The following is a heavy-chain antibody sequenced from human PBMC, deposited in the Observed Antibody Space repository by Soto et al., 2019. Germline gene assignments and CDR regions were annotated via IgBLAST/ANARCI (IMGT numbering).Heavy chain of an antibody. CDR2: IYYSGST. CDR3: ARDRVSPTEDRYYYYGMDV. J-gene: IGHJ6*02. V-gene: IGHV4-31*03. Sequence: QVQLQESGPGLVKPSQTLSLTCTVSGGSISSGGYYWSWIRQHPGKGLEWIGYIYYSGSTYYNPSLMSRVTISVDTSKNQFSLKLSSVTAADTAVYYCARDRVSPTEDRYYYYGMDVWGQGTTVTVSS. CDR1: GGSISSGGYY. D-gene: IGHD2-21*01.